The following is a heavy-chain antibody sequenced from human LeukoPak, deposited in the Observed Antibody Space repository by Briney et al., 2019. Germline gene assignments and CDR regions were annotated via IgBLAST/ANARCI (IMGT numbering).Heavy chain of an antibody. CDR3: ARAYYDFWSGYSVFDY. Sequence: SVKVSCKASGGTFSSYAISWVRQAPGQGLAWMGGIIPIFGTANYAQKFQGRVTITADESTRTAYRELSSLRSEDTAVYYCARAYYDFWSGYSVFDYWGQGTLVTVSS. J-gene: IGHJ4*02. CDR2: IIPIFGTA. D-gene: IGHD3-3*01. V-gene: IGHV1-69*13. CDR1: GGTFSSYA.